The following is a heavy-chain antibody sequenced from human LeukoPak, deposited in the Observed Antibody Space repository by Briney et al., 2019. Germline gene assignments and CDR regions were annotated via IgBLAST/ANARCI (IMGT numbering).Heavy chain of an antibody. V-gene: IGHV4-61*02. Sequence: SQTLSLTCTVSGGSISSGSYYWSWIRQPAGKGLEWIGRIYTSGSTNYNPSLKSRVTMSVDTSKNQFSLKLSSVTAADTAVYYCARSASSSWYETNGWFDPWGQGTLVTVSS. CDR1: GGSISSGSYY. J-gene: IGHJ5*02. CDR2: IYTSGST. D-gene: IGHD6-13*01. CDR3: ARSASSSWYETNGWFDP.